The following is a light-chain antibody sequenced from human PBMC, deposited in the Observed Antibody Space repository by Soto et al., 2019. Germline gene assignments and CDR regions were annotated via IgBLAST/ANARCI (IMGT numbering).Light chain of an antibody. Sequence: QSVLTQPASVSGSPGQSITISCTGTSSDIGHYDYVSWYQQHPGKAPNLMIYHVTYRPSGVSNRYSGSKSGNSASLTISGLQADDEADYYCCSLTTFHTCVFXRGTKGTVL. V-gene: IGLV2-14*03. J-gene: IGLJ1*01. CDR1: SSDIGHYDY. CDR3: CSLTTFHTCV. CDR2: HVT.